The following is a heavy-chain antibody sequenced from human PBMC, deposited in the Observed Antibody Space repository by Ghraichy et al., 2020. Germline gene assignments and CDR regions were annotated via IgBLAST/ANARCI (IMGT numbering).Heavy chain of an antibody. CDR1: GFTFSSYW. CDR3: AREYCDSASCHNHDAFDI. V-gene: IGHV3-74*01. Sequence: GGSLRLSCAASGFTFSSYWMHWVRQAPGKGLVWVSRMNSGGGSISYADSVEGRFTISRDNAKNTLYRQMNSLRAEDTAMYYCAREYCDSASCHNHDAFDIWGQGTMVTVSS. CDR2: MNSGGGSI. D-gene: IGHD2-2*02. J-gene: IGHJ3*02.